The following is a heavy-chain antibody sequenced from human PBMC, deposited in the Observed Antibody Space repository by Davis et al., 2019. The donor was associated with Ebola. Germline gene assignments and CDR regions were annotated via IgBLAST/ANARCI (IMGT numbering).Heavy chain of an antibody. CDR2: ISYDGSNK. CDR1: GSTSSSHA. D-gene: IGHD3-16*01. CDR3: ARSTFLDY. Sequence: PGGSLRPSCPASGSTSSSHATHWVRQAPGKGLEWVAAISYDGSNKYYADSVKGRFTIPRDNSKNTLYLQMNSLRAEDTAVYYCARSTFLDYWGQGTLATVSS. V-gene: IGHV3-30-3*01. J-gene: IGHJ4*02.